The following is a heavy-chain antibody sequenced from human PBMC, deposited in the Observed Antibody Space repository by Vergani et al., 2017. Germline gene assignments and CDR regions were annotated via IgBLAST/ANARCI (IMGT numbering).Heavy chain of an antibody. J-gene: IGHJ4*02. Sequence: EVQLLESGGGLVQPGGSLRLSCAASGFTFSSYAMSWVRQAPGKGLEWVSAISLSGGNRYYADSVKGRFTISRDNSKDTLYLQMNRLRAEDTAVYYCAKGGREYCSGGSCSVIDCWGQGTLVTVSS. CDR2: ISLSGGNR. CDR1: GFTFSSYA. CDR3: AKGGREYCSGGSCSVIDC. V-gene: IGHV3-23*01. D-gene: IGHD2-15*01.